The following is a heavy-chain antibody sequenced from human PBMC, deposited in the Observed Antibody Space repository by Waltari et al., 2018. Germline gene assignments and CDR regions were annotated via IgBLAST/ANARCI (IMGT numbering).Heavy chain of an antibody. CDR3: ARHFPDGANDFDY. CDR2: INRGGSGR. Sequence: DVQLVESGGGLVQPGGSLRLSCAASGSSFSSHWMAWVRQAPGKGPEWVANINRGGSGRYYLDSVEGRFVISRDDSKNSLFLQMNSLRPEDTALYYCARHFPDGANDFDYWGQGTLVTVST. V-gene: IGHV3-7*03. J-gene: IGHJ4*02. CDR1: GSSFSSHW. D-gene: IGHD1-1*01.